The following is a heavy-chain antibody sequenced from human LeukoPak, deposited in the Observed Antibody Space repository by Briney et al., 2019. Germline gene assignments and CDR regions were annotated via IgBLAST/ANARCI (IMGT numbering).Heavy chain of an antibody. Sequence: GGSLRLPCAASGFTFSSYEMSWVRQAPGKGLEWVSYISSSGSTIYYADSVKGRFTISRDNAKNSLYLQMNSLRAEDTAVYYCARGYSSGPLSDDAFDIWGQGTMVTVSS. CDR1: GFTFSSYE. V-gene: IGHV3-48*03. CDR2: ISSSGSTI. D-gene: IGHD6-19*01. CDR3: ARGYSSGPLSDDAFDI. J-gene: IGHJ3*02.